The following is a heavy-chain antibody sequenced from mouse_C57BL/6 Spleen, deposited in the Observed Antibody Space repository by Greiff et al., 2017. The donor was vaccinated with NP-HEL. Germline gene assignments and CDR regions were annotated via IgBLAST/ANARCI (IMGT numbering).Heavy chain of an antibody. Sequence: LVESGAELARPGASVKLSCKASGYTFTSYGISWVKQRTGQGLEWIGEIYPRSGNTYYNEKFKGKATLTADKSSSTAYMELRSLTSEDSAVYFCARYYGSSYVGYWGQGTTLTVSS. CDR3: ARYYGSSYVGY. V-gene: IGHV1-81*01. CDR1: GYTFTSYG. CDR2: IYPRSGNT. J-gene: IGHJ2*01. D-gene: IGHD1-1*01.